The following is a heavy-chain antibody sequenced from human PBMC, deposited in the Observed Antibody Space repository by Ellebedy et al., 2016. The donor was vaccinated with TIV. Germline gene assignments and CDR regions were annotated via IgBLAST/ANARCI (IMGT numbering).Heavy chain of an antibody. J-gene: IGHJ4*02. CDR1: GYTFTGYY. Sequence: ASVKVSCKASGYTFTGYYMHWVRQAPGQGLEWMGWINPNSGGTNYAQKFQGRVTMTRDTSIGTAYMELSRLRSDDTAVYYCARGGGSSWYLEFDYWGQGILVTVSS. V-gene: IGHV1-2*02. D-gene: IGHD6-13*01. CDR3: ARGGGSSWYLEFDY. CDR2: INPNSGGT.